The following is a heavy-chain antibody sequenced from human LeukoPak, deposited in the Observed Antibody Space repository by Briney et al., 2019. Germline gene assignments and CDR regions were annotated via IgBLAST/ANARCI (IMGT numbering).Heavy chain of an antibody. D-gene: IGHD3-3*01. CDR1: GGSFSGYY. CDR3: ARVRLAYYDFWSSSPAPHGMDV. Sequence: SETLSLTCAVYGGSFSGYYWSWIRHPPGKGLEWIGEINHSGSTNYNPSLKSRVTISVHTPTHQFSLKLSSVTAADTAVYYCARVRLAYYDFWSSSPAPHGMDVWGQGTTVTVSS. CDR2: INHSGST. J-gene: IGHJ6*02. V-gene: IGHV4-34*01.